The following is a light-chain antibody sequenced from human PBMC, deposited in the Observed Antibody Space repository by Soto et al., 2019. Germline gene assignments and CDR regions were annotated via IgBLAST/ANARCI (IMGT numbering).Light chain of an antibody. Sequence: ENVLTQSPATLSLSPGEGATLSCRASQTISSYLLWYQQKPGQAPRLLIYDASNRATGIPARFSGSGSETDFTLTISSLEPEDFAVYYCQHRMNWPLTFGQGTRLEIK. J-gene: IGKJ5*01. V-gene: IGKV3-11*01. CDR2: DAS. CDR1: QTISSY. CDR3: QHRMNWPLT.